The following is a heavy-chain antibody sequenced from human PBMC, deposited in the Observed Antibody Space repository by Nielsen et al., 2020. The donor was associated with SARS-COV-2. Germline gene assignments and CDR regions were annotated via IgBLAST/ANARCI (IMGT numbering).Heavy chain of an antibody. CDR2: ISGRGTGSIPTI. CDR3: AKGVGLTN. D-gene: IGHD3-3*01. Sequence: GESLKISCAASGFTFSSYSMNWVRQAPGKGLEWIAYISGRGTGSIPTIKYAESVEGRFTISRDNAKKSVFLQMDSLRADDTAVYYCAKGVGLTNWGQGTLVSVSS. CDR1: GFTFSSYS. V-gene: IGHV3-48*04. J-gene: IGHJ4*02.